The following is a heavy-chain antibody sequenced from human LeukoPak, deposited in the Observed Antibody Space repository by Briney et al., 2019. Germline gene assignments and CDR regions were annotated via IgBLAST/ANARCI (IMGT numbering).Heavy chain of an antibody. CDR1: GFTFSSYW. CDR2: IINDESTK. V-gene: IGHV3-74*03. J-gene: IGHJ4*02. D-gene: IGHD6-13*01. CDR3: SAGPNFDY. Sequence: GGSLRLSCAACGFTFSSYWMDWVGQDPEKGLMGVARIINDESTKTYEDYVRGRFTISRDNPKNTLYLQMNSLGAEDTAVYYCSAGPNFDYWGQGTLVTVSS.